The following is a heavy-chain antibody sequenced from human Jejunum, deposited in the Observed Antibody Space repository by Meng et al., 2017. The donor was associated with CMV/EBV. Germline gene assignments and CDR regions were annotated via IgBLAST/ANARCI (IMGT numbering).Heavy chain of an antibody. V-gene: IGHV3-48*03. D-gene: IGHD6-6*01. J-gene: IGHJ4*02. CDR1: GFTFSYYE. Sequence: SGFTFSYYEMNWVRLAPGKGLEWLSCISVAGGTIHYADSVKGRFITSRDNAKSFLYLQMNSLRAEDTAVYYCAREYSSSSGDCFDHWGQGTLVTVSS. CDR3: AREYSSSSGDCFDH. CDR2: ISVAGGTI.